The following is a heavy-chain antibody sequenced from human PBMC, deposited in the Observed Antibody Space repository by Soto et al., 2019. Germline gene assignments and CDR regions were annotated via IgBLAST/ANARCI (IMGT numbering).Heavy chain of an antibody. CDR2: IYYSGST. CDR3: AVWFGELLTYSYYFDY. V-gene: IGHV4-31*03. J-gene: IGHJ4*02. D-gene: IGHD3-10*01. Sequence: SETLSLTCTVSGGSISSGGYYWSWIRQHPGKGLEWIGYIYYSGSTYYNPSLKSRVTISVDTSKNQFSLKLSSVTAADTAVYYCAVWFGELLTYSYYFDYWGQGTLVTVSS. CDR1: GGSISSGGYY.